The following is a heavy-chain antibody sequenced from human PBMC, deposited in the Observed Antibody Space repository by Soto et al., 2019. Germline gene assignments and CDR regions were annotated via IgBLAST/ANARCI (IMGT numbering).Heavy chain of an antibody. J-gene: IGHJ4*02. V-gene: IGHV3-23*01. D-gene: IGHD2-2*01. CDR1: GFTFSNHA. CDR2: ISDSGST. CDR3: ARDPGGHYCTSPSCLYFFDH. Sequence: EVQLLESGGALVQPGGSLRLSCAASGFTFSNHAMNWVRQAPGKGLEWVSTISDSGSTYYADSVKGRFTISRDNAKNTLYMQMNSLRAEDTAVYYCARDPGGHYCTSPSCLYFFDHWGQGTLVIVSS.